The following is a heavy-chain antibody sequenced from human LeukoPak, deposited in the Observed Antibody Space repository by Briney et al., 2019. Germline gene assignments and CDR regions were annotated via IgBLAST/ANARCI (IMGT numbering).Heavy chain of an antibody. Sequence: PSETLSLTCAVYGGSFSGYYWSWIRQPPGKGLEWIGEINHSGSANYNLSLKSRVTISVDTSKNQFSLKLSSVTAADTAVYYCARGGAVAGTFPFDYWGQGTLVTVSS. CDR3: ARGGAVAGTFPFDY. J-gene: IGHJ4*02. CDR1: GGSFSGYY. CDR2: INHSGSA. V-gene: IGHV4-34*01. D-gene: IGHD6-19*01.